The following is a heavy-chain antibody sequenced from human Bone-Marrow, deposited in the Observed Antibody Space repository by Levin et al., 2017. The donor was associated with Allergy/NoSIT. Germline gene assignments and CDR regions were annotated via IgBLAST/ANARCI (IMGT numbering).Heavy chain of an antibody. CDR1: GFTFSSYG. V-gene: IGHV3-30*18. Sequence: QPGGSLRLSCAASGFTFSSYGMHWVRQAPGKGLEWLAVISYDGSNKYHADSVKGRFTISRDNSENTLYLQMTSLRGDDTAVYYCAKDDSSGSSYYFPGIDVWGQGTTVTVSS. CDR2: ISYDGSNK. CDR3: AKDDSSGSSYYFPGIDV. D-gene: IGHD3-22*01. J-gene: IGHJ6*02.